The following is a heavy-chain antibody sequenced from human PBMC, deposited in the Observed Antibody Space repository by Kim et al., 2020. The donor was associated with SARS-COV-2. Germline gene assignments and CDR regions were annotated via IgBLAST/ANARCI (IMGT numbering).Heavy chain of an antibody. D-gene: IGHD1-26*01. CDR2: ISGSGGST. V-gene: IGHV3-23*01. CDR3: AKVQTSGSYYADLYY. Sequence: GGSLRLSCAASGLTFSSYAMSWVRQAPGKGLEWVSAISGSGGSTNYADSVKGRFTISRDNSKNTLYLQMNSLRVEDTAVYYCAKVQTSGSYYADLYYWGQGALVTVS. J-gene: IGHJ4*02. CDR1: GLTFSSYA.